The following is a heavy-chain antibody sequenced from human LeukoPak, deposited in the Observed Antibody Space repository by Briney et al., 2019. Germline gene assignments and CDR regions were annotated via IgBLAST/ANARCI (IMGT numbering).Heavy chain of an antibody. CDR2: IFHTGST. V-gene: IGHV4-38-2*02. CDR3: ARRRDGYNFGSFYFDY. J-gene: IGHJ4*02. Sequence: PSETLSLTCTVSGYSISDGNYWGWIRQPPGKGLEWIGSIFHTGSTYDNPSLKSRVTTSVDTSKNQFSLSLNSVTAADTAVYYCARRRDGYNFGSFYFDYWGQGILVTVSS. D-gene: IGHD5-24*01. CDR1: GYSISDGNY.